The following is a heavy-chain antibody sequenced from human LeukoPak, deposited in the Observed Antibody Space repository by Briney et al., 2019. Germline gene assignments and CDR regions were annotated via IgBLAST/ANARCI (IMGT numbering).Heavy chain of an antibody. CDR2: INHSGST. D-gene: IGHD6-25*01. CDR1: GGSFSGYF. J-gene: IGHJ5*02. V-gene: IGHV4-34*01. CDR3: VRDQRLGSYNWFDP. Sequence: SETLSLTCAVYGGSFSGYFWSWIRLPPGKGLEWIGEINHSGSTNYNPSLKSRVTISVDTFKNQFSLKLSTVTAADTAVYYCVRDQRLGSYNWFDPWGQGNLVTVSS.